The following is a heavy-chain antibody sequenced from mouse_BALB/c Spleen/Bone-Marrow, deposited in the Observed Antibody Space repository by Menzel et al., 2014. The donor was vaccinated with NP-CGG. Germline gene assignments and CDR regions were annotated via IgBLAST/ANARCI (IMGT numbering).Heavy chain of an antibody. CDR3: TMDDYDGGYYFDY. Sequence: QVQLQQSGAELVKPGASVKMSCKASVYTFTSYWMHWVKQRPGQGLEWIGTIDPSDSYTSYNQKFKGKATLTVDTSSSTAYMQLSSLTSEDSAVYYCTMDDYDGGYYFDYWGQGTTLTVSS. CDR1: VYTFTSYW. D-gene: IGHD2-4*01. J-gene: IGHJ2*01. CDR2: IDPSDSYT. V-gene: IGHV1S127*01.